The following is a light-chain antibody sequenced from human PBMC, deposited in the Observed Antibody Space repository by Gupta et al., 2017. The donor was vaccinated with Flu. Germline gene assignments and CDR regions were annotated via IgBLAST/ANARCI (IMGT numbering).Light chain of an antibody. CDR1: QSIGRY. V-gene: IGKV1-39*01. CDR2: GAS. Sequence: PSSLSASVGDRVTITCRASQSIGRYLNWYQQKPGKAPKLLIYGASSLQSGVPSRFSGSGSGTDYSLTISTLQPEDFATYYCQQSDNSPQAFGQGTKVEMK. CDR3: QQSDNSPQA. J-gene: IGKJ1*01.